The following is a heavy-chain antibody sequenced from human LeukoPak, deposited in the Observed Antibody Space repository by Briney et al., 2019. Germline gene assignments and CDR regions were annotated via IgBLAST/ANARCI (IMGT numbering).Heavy chain of an antibody. Sequence: PSETLSLTCAASGYSISSGYYWGWIRQPPGRGLEWIGTIYYSGGTYHNPSLKSRVTTSVDTSKNQFSLRLRSVTAADTAVYYCARTGTGYYFDNWGQGTLVTVSS. V-gene: IGHV4-38-2*01. CDR1: GYSISSGYY. D-gene: IGHD1-7*01. CDR3: ARTGTGYYFDN. CDR2: IYYSGGT. J-gene: IGHJ4*02.